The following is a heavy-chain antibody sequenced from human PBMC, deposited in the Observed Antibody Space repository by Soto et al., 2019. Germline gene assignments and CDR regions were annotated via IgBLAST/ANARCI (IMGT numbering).Heavy chain of an antibody. CDR1: GFTFSSYA. CDR3: AKDPGVVVTAPYY. Sequence: GGSLRLSCAASGFTFSSYAMNWVRQSPGKGREWVSAISGSGGSTYYVDSVKGRFTISRDSSRNTLYLQMNSLRAEDTAVYDCAKDPGVVVTAPYYWGQGTLVTVSS. V-gene: IGHV3-23*01. D-gene: IGHD2-21*02. CDR2: ISGSGGST. J-gene: IGHJ4*02.